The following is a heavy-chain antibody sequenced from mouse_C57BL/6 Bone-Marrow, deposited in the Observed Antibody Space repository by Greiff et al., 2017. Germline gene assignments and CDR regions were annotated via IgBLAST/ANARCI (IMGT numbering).Heavy chain of an antibody. CDR3: ARGYYYGSSLYFDY. D-gene: IGHD1-1*01. V-gene: IGHV5-9*01. CDR2: ISGGGGNT. CDR1: GFTFSSYT. Sequence: EVTVVESGGGLVKPGGSLKLSCAASGFTFSSYTMSWVRQTPEKRLEWVATISGGGGNTYYPDSVKGRFTISRDNAKNTLYLQMSSLRSEDTALYYCARGYYYGSSLYFDYWGQGTTLTVSS. J-gene: IGHJ2*01.